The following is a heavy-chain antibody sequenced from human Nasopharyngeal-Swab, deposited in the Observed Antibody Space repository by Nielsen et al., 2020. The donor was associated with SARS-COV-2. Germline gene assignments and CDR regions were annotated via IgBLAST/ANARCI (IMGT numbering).Heavy chain of an antibody. CDR2: IYWDDDK. Sequence: WIRQPPGKALEWRAIIYWDDDKRYSPSLKSRLTITKDTSQNQVVLTMTNMDPVDTATYYCVHRRVEYSSTWIWLDPWGQGTLVTVSS. V-gene: IGHV2-5*02. J-gene: IGHJ5*02. D-gene: IGHD6-6*01. CDR3: VHRRVEYSSTWIWLDP.